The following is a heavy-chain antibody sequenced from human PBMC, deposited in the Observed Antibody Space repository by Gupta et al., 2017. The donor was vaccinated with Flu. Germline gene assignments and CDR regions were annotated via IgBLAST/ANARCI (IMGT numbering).Heavy chain of an antibody. CDR2: IRRKTFGGTA. CDR3: GRDLALSDKIGGTNWFDT. D-gene: IGHD2-15*01. V-gene: IGHV3-49*03. Sequence: VQLVVSGGGFVQPGRSLRLSCTVSGFPFGDYAITWIRQAPGKGLEWVGFIRRKTFGGTADYAAVVRGRFNISRDDAKNIAYLQLNSLKTEDTGVYYCGRDLALSDKIGGTNWFDTWGQGTPVIVSS. J-gene: IGHJ5*02. CDR1: GFPFGDYA.